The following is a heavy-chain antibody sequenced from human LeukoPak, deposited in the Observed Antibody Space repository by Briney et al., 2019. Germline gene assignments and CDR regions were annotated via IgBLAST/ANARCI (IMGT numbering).Heavy chain of an antibody. CDR2: ISAYNGNT. D-gene: IGHD3-22*01. CDR3: AGAGLKLTMIVVAPDY. Sequence: GASVKVSCKASGYTFTSYGISWVRQAPGQGLEWMGWISAYNGNTNYAQKLQGRVTMTTDTSTSTAYMELRSLRSDDTAVYYCAGAGLKLTMIVVAPDYWGQGTLVTVSS. V-gene: IGHV1-18*01. CDR1: GYTFTSYG. J-gene: IGHJ4*02.